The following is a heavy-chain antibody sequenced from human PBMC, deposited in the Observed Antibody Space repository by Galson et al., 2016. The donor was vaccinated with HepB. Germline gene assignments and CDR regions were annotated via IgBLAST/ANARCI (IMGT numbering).Heavy chain of an antibody. CDR3: ARGGVVVWTAIRTYNWFDP. V-gene: IGHV4-31*03. CDR1: GGSISSGSYY. CDR2: IYYSGST. Sequence: TLSLTCTVSGGSISSGSYYWSWLRQHPGKGLEWIGYIYYSGSTYYNPSLKSRVNISVDTSTDPFSLKLRSVTAADTAVYYCARGGVVVWTAIRTYNWFDPRGQGTLGTVSS. D-gene: IGHD2-21*02. J-gene: IGHJ5*02.